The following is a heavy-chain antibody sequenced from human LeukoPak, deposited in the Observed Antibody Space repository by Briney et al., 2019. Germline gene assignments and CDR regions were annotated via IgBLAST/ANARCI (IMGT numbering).Heavy chain of an antibody. Sequence: SETLSLTCTVSGGSISSGSYYWSWIRQHPGKGLEWIGYIYSSGSTYYSPSLKSRVIISADTSKNQFSLKLSSVTAADTAVYYCARVQLWFGEPKTQYYFDYWGQGTLVTVSS. CDR1: GGSISSGSYY. J-gene: IGHJ4*02. CDR2: IYSSGST. V-gene: IGHV4-31*03. D-gene: IGHD3-10*01. CDR3: ARVQLWFGEPKTQYYFDY.